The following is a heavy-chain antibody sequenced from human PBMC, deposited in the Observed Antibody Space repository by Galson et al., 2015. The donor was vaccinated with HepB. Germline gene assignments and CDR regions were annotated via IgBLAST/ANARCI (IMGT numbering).Heavy chain of an antibody. J-gene: IGHJ6*03. V-gene: IGHV3-21*01. CDR2: ISSSSSYI. CDR3: ARDCSSTSCYYYMDV. CDR1: GFTFSSYS. Sequence: SLRLSCAASGFTFSSYSMNWVRQAPGKGLEWVSSISSSSSYIYYADSVKGRFTISRDNAKNSLYLQMNSLRAEDTAVYYCARDCSSTSCYYYMDVWGKGTTVTVSS. D-gene: IGHD2-2*01.